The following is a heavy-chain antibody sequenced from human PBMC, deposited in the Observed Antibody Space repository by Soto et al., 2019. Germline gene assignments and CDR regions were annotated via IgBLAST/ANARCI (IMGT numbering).Heavy chain of an antibody. J-gene: IGHJ4*02. CDR1: GFTFSRVS. Sequence: GGSLRLSCEASGFTFSRVSMTWVRQVPGKGLEWVASISSASSETWYADSVKGRFIISRDNAQNSLFLQMNTLRPEDSAIYYCARVAYWGPGTQVTVSS. CDR3: ARVAY. CDR2: ISSASSET. V-gene: IGHV3-21*01.